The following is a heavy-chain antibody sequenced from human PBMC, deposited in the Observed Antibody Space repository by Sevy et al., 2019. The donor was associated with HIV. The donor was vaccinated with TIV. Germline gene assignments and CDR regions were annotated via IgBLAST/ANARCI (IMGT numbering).Heavy chain of an antibody. V-gene: IGHV1-69*13. D-gene: IGHD3-3*01. CDR3: ARAEYYDFWSGPTYYYYYGMDV. CDR2: IIPIFGTA. J-gene: IGHJ6*02. CDR1: GGTFSSYA. Sequence: ASVKVSCKASGGTFSSYAISWVRQAPGQGLEWMGGIIPIFGTANYAQKFQGRVTITADESTSTAYMELSSLRSEDTAVYYCARAEYYDFWSGPTYYYYYGMDVWSQGTTVTVSS.